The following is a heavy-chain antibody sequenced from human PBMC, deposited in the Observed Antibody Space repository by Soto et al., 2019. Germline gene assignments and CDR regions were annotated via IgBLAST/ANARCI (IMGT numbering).Heavy chain of an antibody. V-gene: IGHV3-74*03. CDR1: GFTFSSYW. D-gene: IGHD2-2*01. CDR2: IKSDGSST. Sequence: GGSLRLSCAASGFTFSSYWMHWVRQAPGKGLVWVSRIKSDGSSTEYADSVKGRFTISRDNARNTLFLQLNSLSAEDTAVYYCRRDYYSSLTHWGQGTLVTVSS. CDR3: RRDYYSSLTH. J-gene: IGHJ4*02.